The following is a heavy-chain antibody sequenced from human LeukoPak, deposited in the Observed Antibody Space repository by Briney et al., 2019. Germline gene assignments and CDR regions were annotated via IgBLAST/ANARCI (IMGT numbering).Heavy chain of an antibody. V-gene: IGHV4-59*01. CDR2: IYYSGST. CDR3: ARGEVYDSSGEFDY. CDR1: GGSISSYY. D-gene: IGHD3-22*01. Sequence: PSETLSLTCTVSGGSISSYYWSWIRQPPGKGLEWIGYIYYSGSTNYNPSLKSRVTISVDTSKNQFSLKLSSVTAADTAVYYCARGEVYDSSGEFDYWGQGTLVTVSS. J-gene: IGHJ4*02.